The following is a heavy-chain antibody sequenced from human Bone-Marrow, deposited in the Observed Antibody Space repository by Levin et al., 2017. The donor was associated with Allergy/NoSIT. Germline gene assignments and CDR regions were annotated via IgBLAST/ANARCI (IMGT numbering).Heavy chain of an antibody. J-gene: IGHJ4*02. CDR1: GFTVSNNY. CDR3: AASPTSGY. CDR2: IYSGGNT. Sequence: TGGSLRLSCAASGFTVSNNYMSWVRQAPGKGLEGVSIIYSGGNTYYTDSVKGRFTISRDSSKNTLYLQMNSLRAEDTAVFDCAASPTSGYWGQGTLVTVSA. V-gene: IGHV3-53*01.